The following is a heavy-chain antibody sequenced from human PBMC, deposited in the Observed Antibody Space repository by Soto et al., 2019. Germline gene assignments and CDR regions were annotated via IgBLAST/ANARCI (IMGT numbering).Heavy chain of an antibody. CDR3: ARDLLLLWFGNTFDY. CDR2: ISAYNGNT. J-gene: IGHJ4*02. CDR1: GYTFTSYG. D-gene: IGHD3-10*01. V-gene: IGHV1-18*01. Sequence: ASVKVSCKASGYTFTSYGISWVRQAPGQGLEWMGWISAYNGNTNYAQKLQGRVTMTTDTSTSTAYMELRSLRSDDTAVYYCARDLLLLWFGNTFDYWGQGTLVTVSS.